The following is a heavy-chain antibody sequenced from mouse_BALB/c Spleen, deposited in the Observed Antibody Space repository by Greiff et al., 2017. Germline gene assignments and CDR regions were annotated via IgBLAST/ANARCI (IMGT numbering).Heavy chain of an antibody. Sequence: VKLQESGAELAKPGASVKMSCKASGYTFTSYWMHWVKQRPGQGLEWIGYINPSTGYTEYNQKFKDKATLTADKSSSTAYMQLSSLTSEDSAVYDCASAGFLRYFAYWGQGTLVTVSA. CDR2: INPSTGYT. CDR1: GYTFTSYW. J-gene: IGHJ3*01. CDR3: ASAGFLRYFAY. V-gene: IGHV1-7*01. D-gene: IGHD1-1*01.